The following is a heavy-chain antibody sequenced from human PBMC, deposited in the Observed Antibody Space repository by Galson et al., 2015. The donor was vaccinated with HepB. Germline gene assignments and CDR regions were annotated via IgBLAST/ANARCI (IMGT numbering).Heavy chain of an antibody. CDR1: GDSVSSKSVA. CDR3: ARDLADGMDV. J-gene: IGHJ6*02. CDR2: TYLRSRWSN. Sequence: CAISGDSVSSKSVAWNWARQSPSRGLEWLGRTYLRSRWSNEYAVSVKGRITVNADTCKNQFSLQLSSVTPEDTAVYYCARDLADGMDVWGQGTTVTVSS. V-gene: IGHV6-1*01. D-gene: IGHD6-19*01.